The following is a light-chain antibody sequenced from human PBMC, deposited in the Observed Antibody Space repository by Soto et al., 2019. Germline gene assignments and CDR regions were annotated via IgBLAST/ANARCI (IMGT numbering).Light chain of an antibody. CDR3: QQRSNWPPLT. Sequence: EIVMTQSPATLSVSPGESATLSCRASQSVSSSYLAWYQQKPGQAPRLLIYGASSRATGIPARFSGSGSGTDFTLTISSLEPEDFAVYYCQQRSNWPPLTFGGGTKVDIK. CDR1: QSVSSSY. J-gene: IGKJ4*01. V-gene: IGKV3D-20*02. CDR2: GAS.